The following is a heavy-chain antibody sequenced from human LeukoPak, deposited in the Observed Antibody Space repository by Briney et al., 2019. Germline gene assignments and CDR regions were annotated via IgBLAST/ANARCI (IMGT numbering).Heavy chain of an antibody. CDR3: ARAPADFWSGYSDY. CDR2: ISAYNGNT. D-gene: IGHD3-3*01. CDR1: GYTFTSYG. Sequence: ASVTVSCKASGYTFTSYGISWVRQAPGLGLEWMGWISAYNGNTNYLQKLQGRVTMTTDTSTSTAYMELRSLRSDDTAVYYCARAPADFWSGYSDYWGQGTLVTVSS. J-gene: IGHJ4*02. V-gene: IGHV1-18*01.